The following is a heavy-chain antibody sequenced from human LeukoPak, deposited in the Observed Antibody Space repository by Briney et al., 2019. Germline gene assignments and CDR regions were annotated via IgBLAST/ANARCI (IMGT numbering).Heavy chain of an antibody. Sequence: SQTLSLTCTVSGGSISSGSYYWSWIRQPAGKGLEWIGRIYTSGSTNYNPSLKSRVTISVDTSKNQFSLKLSSVTAADTAVYYCARDWAYCGGGCPFNNWFDPWGQGTLVTVSS. CDR1: GGSISSGSYY. J-gene: IGHJ5*02. D-gene: IGHD2-21*02. CDR3: ARDWAYCGGGCPFNNWFDP. CDR2: IYTSGST. V-gene: IGHV4-61*02.